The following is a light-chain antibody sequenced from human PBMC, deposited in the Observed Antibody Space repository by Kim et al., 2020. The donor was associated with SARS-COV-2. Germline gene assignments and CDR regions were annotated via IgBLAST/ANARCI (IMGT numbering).Light chain of an antibody. J-gene: IGKJ5*01. V-gene: IGKV3-20*01. CDR1: QNVDRNY. CDR2: TAS. Sequence: SPGERATPSCRASQNVDRNYLAWYQQKPGQAPRLLIHTASTRANGIPDRFSGSGSGTDFTLTISRLEPEDSAVYYCQQYAWSPLTFGQGTRLEIK. CDR3: QQYAWSPLT.